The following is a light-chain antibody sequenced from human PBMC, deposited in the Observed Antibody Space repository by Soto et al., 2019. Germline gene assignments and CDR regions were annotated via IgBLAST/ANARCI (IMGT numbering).Light chain of an antibody. V-gene: IGKV1-5*03. Sequence: DIQMTQSPSTLSASVGDRVTITCRASQSISSWLDWYQQKPGKAPKLLIYKASNLESGVQSRFSGSGSGTEFALTISSLQPDDFATYSWQQDNSYWTFGQGTKVEIK. CDR3: QQDNSYWT. CDR2: KAS. CDR1: QSISSW. J-gene: IGKJ1*01.